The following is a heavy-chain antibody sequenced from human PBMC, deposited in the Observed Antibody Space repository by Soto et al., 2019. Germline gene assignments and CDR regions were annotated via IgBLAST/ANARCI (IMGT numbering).Heavy chain of an antibody. V-gene: IGHV4-59*01. D-gene: IGHD6-19*01. Sequence: ETLSLTCTVSGGSISSYYWSWIRQPPGKGLEWIGYIYYSGSTNYNPSLKSRVTISVDTSKNQFSLKLSSVTAADTAVYYCARDLVAYSSGWYDYWGQGTLVTVSS. J-gene: IGHJ4*02. CDR3: ARDLVAYSSGWYDY. CDR2: IYYSGST. CDR1: GGSISSYY.